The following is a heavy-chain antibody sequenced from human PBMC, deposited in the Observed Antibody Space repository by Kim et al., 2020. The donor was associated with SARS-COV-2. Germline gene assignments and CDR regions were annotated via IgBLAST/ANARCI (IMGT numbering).Heavy chain of an antibody. CDR2: VNAANYKT. CDR1: GYTFKNYP. Sequence: ASVKVSCKASGYTFKNYPIHWLRQAPGQRLEWMGWVNAANYKTKYSQKFQGRVTITRDTSANKAYMDLSSLTSEDTAIYYCARDMNPTVYDYWGQGTLVT. V-gene: IGHV1-3*01. CDR3: ARDMNPTVYDY. D-gene: IGHD4-4*01. J-gene: IGHJ4*02.